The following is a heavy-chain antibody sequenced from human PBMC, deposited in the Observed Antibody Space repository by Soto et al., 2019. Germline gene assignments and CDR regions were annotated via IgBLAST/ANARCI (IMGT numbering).Heavy chain of an antibody. V-gene: IGHV1-69*05. CDR2: IIPISGTT. D-gene: IGHD3-10*01. Sequence: SVKVSCKASGCTFSNYAISWVRQAPGQGLEWMGGIIPISGTTNYPQKFQGRVTITTDKSTSTAYMELSSLRSEDTAVYYCAGGYWFGELLATATYFDYWGQGTLVTVSS. CDR3: AGGYWFGELLATATYFDY. J-gene: IGHJ4*02. CDR1: GCTFSNYA.